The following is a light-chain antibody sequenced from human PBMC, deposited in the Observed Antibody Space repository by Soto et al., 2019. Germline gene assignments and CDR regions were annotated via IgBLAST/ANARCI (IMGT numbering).Light chain of an antibody. CDR1: HDISTF. Sequence: DIQMTQSPSSLSASVGDRVTITCRASHDISTFLAWYQQKQGKVPKLLIYTASTLQSGVPSRFSGSGSGTDFTLTISSLQPEDVATYYCQQLNSYLSLTFGGGTKVDIK. CDR3: QQLNSYLSLT. CDR2: TAS. J-gene: IGKJ4*01. V-gene: IGKV1-27*01.